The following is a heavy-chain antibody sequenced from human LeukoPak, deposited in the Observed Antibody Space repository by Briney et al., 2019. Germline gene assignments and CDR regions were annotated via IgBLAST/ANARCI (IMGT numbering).Heavy chain of an antibody. Sequence: PSETLSLTCTVSGGSISSYYWSWIRQPPGKGLEWIGYIYYSGSTNYNPSLKSRVTISVDTSKNQFSLKLSSVTAADTAVYYCARCRHQVQRGYYYYMDVWGKGTTVTVSS. CDR3: ARCRHQVQRGYYYYMDV. D-gene: IGHD1-1*01. V-gene: IGHV4-59*01. CDR2: IYYSGST. J-gene: IGHJ6*03. CDR1: GGSISSYY.